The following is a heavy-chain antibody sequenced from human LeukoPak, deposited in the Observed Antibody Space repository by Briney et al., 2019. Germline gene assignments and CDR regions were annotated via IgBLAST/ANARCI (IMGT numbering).Heavy chain of an antibody. CDR2: IYSGGST. V-gene: IGHV3-53*01. CDR1: RFTFSTYT. CDR3: ARDATTMVRGVITFDY. Sequence: PGGSLRLSCAASRFTFSTYTMNWVRQAPGKGLEWVSVIYSGGSTYYADSVKGRFTISRDNSKNTLYLQMNSLRAEDTAVYYCARDATTMVRGVITFDYWGQGTLVTVSS. D-gene: IGHD3-10*01. J-gene: IGHJ4*02.